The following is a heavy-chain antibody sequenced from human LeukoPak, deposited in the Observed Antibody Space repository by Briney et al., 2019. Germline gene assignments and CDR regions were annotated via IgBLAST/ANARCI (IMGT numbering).Heavy chain of an antibody. CDR2: IRYDGSNK. V-gene: IGHV3-30*02. CDR1: GFIFSNYS. J-gene: IGHJ4*02. D-gene: IGHD2-21*02. Sequence: PGGSLRLSCAASGFIFSNYSMNWVRQAPGKGLEWVAFIRYDGSNKYYADSVKGRFTISRDNSKNTLYLQMNSLRAEDTAVYYCAKDVTPIVVVTAPFDYWGQGTLVTVSS. CDR3: AKDVTPIVVVTAPFDY.